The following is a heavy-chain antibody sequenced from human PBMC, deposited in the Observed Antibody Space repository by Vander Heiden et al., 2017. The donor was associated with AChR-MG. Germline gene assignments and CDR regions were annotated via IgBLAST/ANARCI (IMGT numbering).Heavy chain of an antibody. J-gene: IGHJ6*02. V-gene: IGHV4-61*02. CDR3: ARDPAYYYDSSGYWGYYYYGMDV. Sequence: QVQLQESGPGLVKPSQTLSLTCPVSGGSISRGSYYWSWIRQPAGKGLEWIGRIYTSGSTNYNPSLKSRVTISVDTSKNQFSLKLSSVTAADTAVYYCARDPAYYYDSSGYWGYYYYGMDVWGQGTTVTVSS. CDR2: IYTSGST. D-gene: IGHD3-22*01. CDR1: GGSISRGSYY.